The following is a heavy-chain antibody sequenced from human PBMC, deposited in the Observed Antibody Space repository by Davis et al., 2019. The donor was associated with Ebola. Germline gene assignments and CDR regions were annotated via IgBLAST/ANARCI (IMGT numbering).Heavy chain of an antibody. Sequence: PGGSLRLSCAASGFTFSSYGMHWVRQAPGKGLEWVAVIWYDGSNKYYVDSVKGRFTISRDNSKNTLYLQMNSLRAEDTAVYYCARDHRREMATTPYFDYWGQGTLVTVSS. CDR2: IWYDGSNK. CDR3: ARDHRREMATTPYFDY. CDR1: GFTFSSYG. D-gene: IGHD5-24*01. J-gene: IGHJ4*02. V-gene: IGHV3-33*01.